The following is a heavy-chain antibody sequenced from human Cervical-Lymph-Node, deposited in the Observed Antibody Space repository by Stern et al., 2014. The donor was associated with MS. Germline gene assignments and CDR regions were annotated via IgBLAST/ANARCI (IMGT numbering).Heavy chain of an antibody. CDR1: GYTFTTYG. D-gene: IGHD2-8*01. CDR3: ARDKMHAFDY. Sequence: QVQLVQSGTEVKKPGASVLVSCKASGYTFTTYGITWVRQAPGQGLEWMGWISAASGSTKYAQKFQDRVPMTRDTTTGTAYMEVRSLRSEDTAVYYCARDKMHAFDYWGQGTQVTVPS. J-gene: IGHJ4*02. CDR2: ISAASGST. V-gene: IGHV1-18*01.